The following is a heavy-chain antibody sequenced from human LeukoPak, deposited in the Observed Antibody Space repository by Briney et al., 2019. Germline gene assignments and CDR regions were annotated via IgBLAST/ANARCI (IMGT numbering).Heavy chain of an antibody. V-gene: IGHV3-23*01. CDR2: ISVSGNST. CDR1: GFTFNNYA. D-gene: IGHD2-2*02. Sequence: GGSLRLSCVTSGFTFNNYAMSWVRQAPGKGLEWVSAISVSGNSTYYADSVKGRLTISRDSSKNTLYLQMNSLRAEDTAVYYCAAYNCTRTTCYTGGFDYWGQGTLVTVSS. CDR3: AAYNCTRTTCYTGGFDY. J-gene: IGHJ4*02.